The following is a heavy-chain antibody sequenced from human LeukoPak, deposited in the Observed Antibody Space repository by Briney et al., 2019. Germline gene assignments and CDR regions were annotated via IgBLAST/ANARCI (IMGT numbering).Heavy chain of an antibody. D-gene: IGHD3-3*01. CDR1: GFTFSSYG. CDR2: IRYDGSNK. Sequence: GGSLRLSCAASGFTFSSYGMHWVRQAPGKGLEWVAFIRYDGSNKYYADSVKGRFTISSDNSKNTLYLQMNSLRAEDTAVYYCAKDGGTIFGVVPLYYFDYWGQGTLVTVSS. J-gene: IGHJ4*02. CDR3: AKDGGTIFGVVPLYYFDY. V-gene: IGHV3-30*02.